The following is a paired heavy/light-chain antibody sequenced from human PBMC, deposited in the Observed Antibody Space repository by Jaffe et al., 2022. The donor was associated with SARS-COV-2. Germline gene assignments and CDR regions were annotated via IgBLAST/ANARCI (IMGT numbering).Light chain of an antibody. V-gene: IGKV1-33*01. J-gene: IGKJ3*01. CDR1: QDISNY. CDR3: QQYDNLPIFT. Sequence: DIQMTQSPSSLSASVGDRVTITCQASQDISNYLNWYQQKPGKAPKLLIYDASNLETGVPSRFSGSGSGTDFTFTISSLQPEDIATYYCQQYDNLPIFTFGPGTKVDIK. CDR2: DAS.
Heavy chain of an antibody. Sequence: QVQLQESGPGLVKPSQTLSLTCTVSGGSISSGDYYWSWIRQPPGKGLEWIGYIYYSGSTYYNPSLKSRVTISVDTSKNQFSLKLSSVTAADTAVYYCARSPLRLRRFGDAFDIWGQGTMVTVSS. CDR1: GGSISSGDYY. D-gene: IGHD5-12*01. CDR3: ARSPLRLRRFGDAFDI. J-gene: IGHJ3*02. CDR2: IYYSGST. V-gene: IGHV4-30-4*01.